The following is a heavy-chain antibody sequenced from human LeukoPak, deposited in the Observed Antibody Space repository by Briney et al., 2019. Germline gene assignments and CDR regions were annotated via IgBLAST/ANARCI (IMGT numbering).Heavy chain of an antibody. V-gene: IGHV4-30-4*07. CDR1: GGSISSGGYS. D-gene: IGHD5-12*01. CDR3: ARVQFGYEYYYYYYMDV. J-gene: IGHJ6*03. CDR2: IYYSGST. Sequence: SETLSLTCAVSGGSISSGGYSWSWIRQPPGKGLEWIGYIYYSGSTYYNPSLKSRVTISVDTSKNQFSLKLSSVTAADTAVYYCARVQFGYEYYYYYYMDVWGKGTTVTVSS.